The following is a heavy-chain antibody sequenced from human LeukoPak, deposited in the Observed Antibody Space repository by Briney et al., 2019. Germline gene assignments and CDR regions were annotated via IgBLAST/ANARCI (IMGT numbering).Heavy chain of an antibody. CDR3: ARGGVGHCGDGSSATIMFDP. CDR1: GYTFTNFG. D-gene: IGHD2-15*01. J-gene: IGHJ5*02. V-gene: IGHV1-18*01. CDR2: ISPYNGNT. Sequence: GASVKVSCKASGYTFTNFGISWVRQAPGQGLEWMGWISPYNGNTDYPQKVQGRVTLTTDTSTSTAYMELRSLSSDATAEYYCARGGVGHCGDGSSATIMFDPWGQGTLVTVSS.